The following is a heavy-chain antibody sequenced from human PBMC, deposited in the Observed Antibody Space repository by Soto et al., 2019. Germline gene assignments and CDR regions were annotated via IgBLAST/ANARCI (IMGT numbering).Heavy chain of an antibody. CDR2: IYYSGST. CDR3: ARTAAGLGVWFDP. CDR1: GGSISSYY. D-gene: IGHD6-13*01. J-gene: IGHJ5*02. Sequence: SETLSLTCTVSGGSISSYYWSWIRQPPGKGLEWIGYIYYSGSTNYNPSLKSRVTISVDTSKNQFSLKLSSVTAADTAVYYCARTAAGLGVWFDPWGQGTLVT. V-gene: IGHV4-59*01.